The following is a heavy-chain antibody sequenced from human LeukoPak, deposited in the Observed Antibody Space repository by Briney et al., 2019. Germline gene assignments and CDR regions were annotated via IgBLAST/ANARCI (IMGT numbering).Heavy chain of an antibody. V-gene: IGHV3-48*01. D-gene: IGHD3-10*01. CDR1: RFSFSSYA. CDR2: ISSTSSTI. Sequence: GGSLRLSCAASRFSFSSYAMNWVRQAPGEGLEWVSYISSTSSTIHYADSVKGRFTISRDNAKNSLSLQMSSLRAEDTAVYFCVRDTHYYGPGSPAFDIWGQGTMVTVSS. J-gene: IGHJ3*02. CDR3: VRDTHYYGPGSPAFDI.